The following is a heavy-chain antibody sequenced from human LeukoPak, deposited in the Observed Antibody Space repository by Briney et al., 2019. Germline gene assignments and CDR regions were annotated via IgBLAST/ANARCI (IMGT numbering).Heavy chain of an antibody. CDR3: ARARPPGYYYYGMDV. Sequence: ASVKVSCKASGYTFTGYYMHWVRQAPGQGLEWMGWINPNSDGTNFAQKFQGRVTMTRDTSISTAYMGLSSLRYDDTAVYYCARARPPGYYYYGMDVWGQGTTVTVSS. J-gene: IGHJ6*02. CDR1: GYTFTGYY. CDR2: INPNSDGT. V-gene: IGHV1-2*02. D-gene: IGHD6-6*01.